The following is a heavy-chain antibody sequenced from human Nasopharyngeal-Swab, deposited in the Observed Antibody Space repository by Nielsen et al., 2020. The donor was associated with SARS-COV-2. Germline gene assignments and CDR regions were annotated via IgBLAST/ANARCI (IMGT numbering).Heavy chain of an antibody. Sequence: GESLKISCAASGFTFGNYAMNWFRQTPGKGLEWVSAISVTGGGKYYADSVKGRFTISRDNAKNSLYLQINSLRAEDTAVYYCAKGEAYSSSWYYIGPLNEQYYFDYWGQGTLVTVSS. V-gene: IGHV3-23*01. D-gene: IGHD6-13*01. CDR3: AKGEAYSSSWYYIGPLNEQYYFDY. CDR2: ISVTGGGK. J-gene: IGHJ4*02. CDR1: GFTFGNYA.